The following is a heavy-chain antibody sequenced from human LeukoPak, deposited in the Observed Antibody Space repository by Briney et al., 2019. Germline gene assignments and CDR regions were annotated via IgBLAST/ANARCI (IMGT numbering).Heavy chain of an antibody. CDR1: GFTFSSYG. J-gene: IGHJ4*02. CDR2: IWYDGSSK. Sequence: GRSLRLSCAASGFTFSSYGMHWVRQAPGKGLEWVAVIWYDGSSKYYADSVKGRFTISRDNSKNTLYLQMNSLRAEDTAVYYCARDREQLGSFDYWGQGTLVTVSS. D-gene: IGHD6-13*01. CDR3: ARDREQLGSFDY. V-gene: IGHV3-33*01.